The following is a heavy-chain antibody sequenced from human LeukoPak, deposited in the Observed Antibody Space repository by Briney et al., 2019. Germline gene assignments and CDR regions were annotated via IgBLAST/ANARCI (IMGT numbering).Heavy chain of an antibody. J-gene: IGHJ4*02. CDR2: IYTSGST. CDR1: GGSISSYY. V-gene: IGHV4-4*07. Sequence: SETLSLTCTVSGGSISSYYWSRIRQPAGKGLEWIGRIYTSGSTNYNPSLKSRVTMSVDTSKNQFSLKLSSVTAADTAVYYCARDLDTRGYFDYWGQGTLVTVSS. CDR3: ARDLDTRGYFDY. D-gene: IGHD5-18*01.